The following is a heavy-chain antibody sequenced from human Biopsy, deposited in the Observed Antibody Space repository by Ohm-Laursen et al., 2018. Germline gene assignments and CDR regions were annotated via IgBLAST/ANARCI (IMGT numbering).Heavy chain of an antibody. CDR3: ALQSVAQMKNFDY. V-gene: IGHV1-2*02. Sequence: SSVKVSCKASGFSFTGHYIHWVRQAPGQGLEWMGWISPKSGDTNYAHKFQGNITMTRDTSMSTAYMEMSRLRCDDTAVYYCALQSVAQMKNFDYWGQRTLVTVSS. CDR2: ISPKSGDT. CDR1: GFSFTGHY. D-gene: IGHD6-19*01. J-gene: IGHJ4*02.